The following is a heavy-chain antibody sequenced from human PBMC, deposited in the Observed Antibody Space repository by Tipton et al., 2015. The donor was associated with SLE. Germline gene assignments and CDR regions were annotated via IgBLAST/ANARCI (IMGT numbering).Heavy chain of an antibody. CDR1: GFTFSSYS. D-gene: IGHD2-2*01. V-gene: IGHV3-48*01. J-gene: IGHJ6*03. CDR3: ARDCPAATCYYHYMDV. CDR2: ISSSSSTI. Sequence: GSLRLSCAASGFTFSSYSMNWVRQAPGKGLEWVSYISSSSSTIYYADSVKGRFTISRDNAKNSLYLQMNSLRAEDTAVYYCARDCPAATCYYHYMDVWGKGTTVTVSS.